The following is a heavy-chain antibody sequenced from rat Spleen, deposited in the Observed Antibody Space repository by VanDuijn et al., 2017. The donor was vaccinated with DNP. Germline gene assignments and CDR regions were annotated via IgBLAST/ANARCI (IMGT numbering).Heavy chain of an antibody. CDR1: GLSLSSYG. D-gene: IGHD4-3*01. Sequence: QVQLKESGPGLVQPSQTLSLTCTVSGLSLSSYGVIWVRQPPGKGLEWMGVLWASGNTNYNSALQSRLSISRDTSKSQVYLKMNSLQTEYTATYYCATPPIIRATGYVMDAWGQGASVTVSS. V-gene: IGHV2-13*01. CDR2: LWASGNT. J-gene: IGHJ4*01. CDR3: ATPPIIRATGYVMDA.